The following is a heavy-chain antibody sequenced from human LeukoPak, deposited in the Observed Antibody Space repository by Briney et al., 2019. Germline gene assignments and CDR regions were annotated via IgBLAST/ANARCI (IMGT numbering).Heavy chain of an antibody. CDR3: ARSYDSSGYYSFDC. CDR2: ISHDGSNE. Sequence: SLRLSCAASGFTFSTYAMHWVRQPPGKGLEWVAVISHDGSNEYYADSVKGRFTISRDNSKNTLSLQMNSLRGDDTAVYYCARSYDSSGYYSFDCWGQGTLVTVSS. CDR1: GFTFSTYA. J-gene: IGHJ4*02. D-gene: IGHD3-22*01. V-gene: IGHV3-30-3*01.